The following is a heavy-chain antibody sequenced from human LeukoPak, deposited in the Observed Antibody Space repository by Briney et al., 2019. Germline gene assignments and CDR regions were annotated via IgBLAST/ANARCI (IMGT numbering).Heavy chain of an antibody. D-gene: IGHD3-22*01. V-gene: IGHV4-38-2*02. J-gene: IGHJ4*02. CDR1: GYSISSGYY. CDR2: IYHSGST. Sequence: SETLSLTCTVSGYSISSGYYWGWIRQPPGKGLEWIGSIYHSGSTYYNPSLKSRLTISVDTSKNQFSLKLSSVTAADTAVYYCASLDYYDSSGYRYWGQGTLVTVSS. CDR3: ASLDYYDSSGYRY.